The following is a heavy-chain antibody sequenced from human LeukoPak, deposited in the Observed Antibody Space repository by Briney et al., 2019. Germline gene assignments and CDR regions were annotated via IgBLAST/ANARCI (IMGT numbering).Heavy chain of an antibody. CDR2: ISSSSSYI. CDR1: GFTFSSYA. CDR3: ASQTPRRLPIAVADYFDY. V-gene: IGHV3-21*05. Sequence: PGGSLRLSCAASGFTFSSYAMSWVRQAPGKGLEWVSFISSSSSYIYYAGSMKGRFTISRDNAKNSLYLQMNSLRAEDTAVYYCASQTPRRLPIAVADYFDYWGQGTLVTVSS. D-gene: IGHD6-19*01. J-gene: IGHJ4*02.